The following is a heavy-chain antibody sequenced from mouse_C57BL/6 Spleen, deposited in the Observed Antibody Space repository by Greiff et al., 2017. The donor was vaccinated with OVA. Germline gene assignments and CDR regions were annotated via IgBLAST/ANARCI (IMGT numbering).Heavy chain of an antibody. CDR1: GYSFTDYN. J-gene: IGHJ2*01. D-gene: IGHD4-1*02. CDR3: ASAITTGTHFDY. CDR2: INPNYGTT. V-gene: IGHV1-39*01. Sequence: VQLKESGPELVQPGASVKISCKASGYSFTDYNMNWVKQSNGKSLEWIGVINPNYGTTSSNQQFKGKATLTVDQSSSTAYKQLNGLTSENSAVYYCASAITTGTHFDYWGQGTTLTVSS.